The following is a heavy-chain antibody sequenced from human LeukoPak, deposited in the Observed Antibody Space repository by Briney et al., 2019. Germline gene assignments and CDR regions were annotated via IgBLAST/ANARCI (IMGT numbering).Heavy chain of an antibody. CDR1: GFTFSGYA. J-gene: IGHJ3*02. CDR2: ISIDGSHT. CDR3: AKSYDTSGRRAFDI. Sequence: GGSLRLSCAASGFTFSGYAMSWVRQAPGKGLEWVSAISIDGSHTYYADSVKGRFTISRDNSKNTLYLQMNSLRAEETAVYYCAKSYDTSGRRAFDIWGQGTLVTVSS. D-gene: IGHD3-22*01. V-gene: IGHV3-23*01.